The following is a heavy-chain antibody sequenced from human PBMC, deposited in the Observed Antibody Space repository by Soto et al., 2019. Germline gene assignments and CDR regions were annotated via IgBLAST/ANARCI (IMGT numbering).Heavy chain of an antibody. CDR1: GASVSSNSAG. J-gene: IGHJ4*01. CDR2: TYYRSKWYY. CDR3: ARGQQYSGRIFDY. D-gene: IGHD1-26*01. Sequence: SQTLSLTCAITGASVSSNSAGWRWVRQSPSRGLEWLGRTYYRSKWYYEYAVSVRGRITINPDPSKNQYSQQLNPVTPEDTAVYFCARGQQYSGRIFDYWGQGTLVTVCS. V-gene: IGHV6-1*01.